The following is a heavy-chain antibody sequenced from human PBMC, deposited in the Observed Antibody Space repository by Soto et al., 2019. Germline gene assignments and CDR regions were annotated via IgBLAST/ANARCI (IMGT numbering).Heavy chain of an antibody. CDR3: ARHIAVAGTQEYYFDY. CDR1: GGTFSSYA. CDR2: IIPIFGTA. V-gene: IGHV1-69*13. Sequence: SVKVSCKASGGTFSSYAISWVRQAPGQGLEWMGGIIPIFGTANYAQKFQGRVTITADESTSTAYMELSSLRSEDTAVYYCARHIAVAGTQEYYFDYWGQGTLVTVSS. J-gene: IGHJ4*02. D-gene: IGHD6-19*01.